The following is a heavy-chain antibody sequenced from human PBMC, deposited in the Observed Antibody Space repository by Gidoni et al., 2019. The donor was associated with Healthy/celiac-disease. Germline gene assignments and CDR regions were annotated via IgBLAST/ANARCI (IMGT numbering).Heavy chain of an antibody. V-gene: IGHV1-69*04. D-gene: IGHD3-10*01. Sequence: QVQLVQSGAEVKKPGSSVKVSCKAAGGTFSSYAISWVRRPPGQGLEWMGRIIPILGIANYAQQFQGRVTITADKSPSTAYMELSSLRSEDTAVYYCARVPSLLLVYYYGMDVWGQGTTVTVSS. CDR3: ARVPSLLLVYYYGMDV. CDR2: IIPILGIA. J-gene: IGHJ6*02. CDR1: GGTFSSYA.